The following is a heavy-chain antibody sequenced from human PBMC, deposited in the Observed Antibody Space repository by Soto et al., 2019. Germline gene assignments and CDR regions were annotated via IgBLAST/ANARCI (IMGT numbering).Heavy chain of an antibody. CDR3: ARGEGYYYYYYMDV. CDR2: IYSGGST. CDR1: GFTVSSNY. J-gene: IGHJ6*03. Sequence: PGGSLRLSCAASGFTVSSNYMSWVRQAPGKGLEWVSVIYSGGSTYYADSVKGRFTISRDNSKNTLYLQMNSLRAEDTAVYYCARGEGYYYYYYMDVWGKGTTVTVS. V-gene: IGHV3-66*01.